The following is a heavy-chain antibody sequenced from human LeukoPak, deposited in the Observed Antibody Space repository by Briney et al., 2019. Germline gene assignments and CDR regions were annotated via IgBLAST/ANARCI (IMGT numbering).Heavy chain of an antibody. CDR1: GYTFTSYG. Sequence: ASVKVSCKASGYTFTSYGISWVRQAPGQGLEWMGWISAYNGNTNYAQKLQGRVTMTTDTSTSTAYMELRSLRSDDTAVYYCARGYYYDSSGYYQYFDYWAREPWSPSPQ. D-gene: IGHD3-22*01. CDR3: ARGYYYDSSGYYQYFDY. V-gene: IGHV1-18*01. CDR2: ISAYNGNT. J-gene: IGHJ4*02.